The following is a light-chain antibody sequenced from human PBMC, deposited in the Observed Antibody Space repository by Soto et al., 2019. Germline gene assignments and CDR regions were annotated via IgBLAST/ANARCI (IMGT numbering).Light chain of an antibody. CDR2: AAS. CDR3: QQSYSTPWG. J-gene: IGKJ1*01. CDR1: QSISSN. V-gene: IGKV1-39*01. Sequence: DIQMTQSPSSLSASVGDRVTNTCRASQSISSNLNWYQQKPGKAPKLLIYAASSLQGGVPSRFSGSGSGTDFTLTISSLQPEDFATYYCQQSYSTPWGFGQGTKVEIK.